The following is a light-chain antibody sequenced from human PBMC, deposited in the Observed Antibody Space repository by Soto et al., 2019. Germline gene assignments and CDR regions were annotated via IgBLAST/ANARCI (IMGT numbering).Light chain of an antibody. CDR3: QSYDNSLSAWV. V-gene: IGLV1-40*01. CDR1: RPNIGAGYD. CDR2: GNN. J-gene: IGLJ3*02. Sequence: QSVLTQPPSVSGAPGQRVTISCTGSRPNIGAGYDVHWYQQLPGTAPKLLIYGNNNRPSGVPDRFSGSKSGTSASLAITGLQAEDGADYYCQSYDNSLSAWVFGRGTKLTVL.